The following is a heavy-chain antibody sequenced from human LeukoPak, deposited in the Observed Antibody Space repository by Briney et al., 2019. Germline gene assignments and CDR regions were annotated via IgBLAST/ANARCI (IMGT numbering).Heavy chain of an antibody. D-gene: IGHD3-22*01. Sequence: PSETLSLTCAVYGGSFSGYYWSWIRQPPGKGLEWIGEINHSGSTNYNPSLKSRVTISVDTSKNQFSLKLSSVTAADAAVYYCARGLYYYDSSGYSYFDYWGQGTLVTVSS. J-gene: IGHJ4*02. V-gene: IGHV4-34*01. CDR2: INHSGST. CDR3: ARGLYYYDSSGYSYFDY. CDR1: GGSFSGYY.